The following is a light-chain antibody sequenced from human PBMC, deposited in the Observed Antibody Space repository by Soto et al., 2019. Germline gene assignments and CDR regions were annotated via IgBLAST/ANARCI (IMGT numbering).Light chain of an antibody. CDR2: GAS. V-gene: IGKV3-20*01. J-gene: IGKJ5*01. CDR3: QQHDNLPIT. CDR1: QTVSRSY. Sequence: EIVLTQSPGALSLSPGERATLSCRASQTVSRSYLAWYHQKPGQAPRLLIYGASTRATGIPDRFSGSGSGTDFTLTISRLAPEDSAVYYCQQHDNLPITFGQGTRLEIK.